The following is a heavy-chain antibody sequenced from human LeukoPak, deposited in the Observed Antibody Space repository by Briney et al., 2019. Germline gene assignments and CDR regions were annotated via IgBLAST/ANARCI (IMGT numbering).Heavy chain of an antibody. CDR2: ISGSGGST. CDR3: AKGGETSGYSYGNFDY. V-gene: IGHV3-23*01. J-gene: IGHJ4*02. D-gene: IGHD5-18*01. Sequence: GGSLRLSCAASGFTFSSYAMSWVRQAPGKGLEWVSAISGSGGSTYYADSVKGRFTISRDNSKNTLYLQMNSLRAEDTAVYYCAKGGETSGYSYGNFDYWGQGTLVTVSS. CDR1: GFTFSSYA.